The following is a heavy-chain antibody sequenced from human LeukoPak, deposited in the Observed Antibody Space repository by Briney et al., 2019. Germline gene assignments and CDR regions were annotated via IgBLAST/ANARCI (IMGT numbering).Heavy chain of an antibody. J-gene: IGHJ3*02. CDR3: ARPDGGSYLVGDAFDI. CDR2: IYPGDSDT. CDR1: GYSFTSYW. D-gene: IGHD1-26*01. V-gene: IGHV5-51*01. Sequence: GEPLKISCKGSGYSFTSYWIGWVRQMPGKGLEWMGIIYPGDSDTRYSPSFQGQVTISADKSISTAYLQWSSLKASDTAMYYCARPDGGSYLVGDAFDIWGQGTMVTVSS.